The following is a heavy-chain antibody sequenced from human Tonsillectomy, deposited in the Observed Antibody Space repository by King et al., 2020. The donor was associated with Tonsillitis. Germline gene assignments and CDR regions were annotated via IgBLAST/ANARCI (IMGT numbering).Heavy chain of an antibody. D-gene: IGHD7-27*01. Sequence: VQLVESGGGVVQPGRSLRLSCAASGFTFSNYGFHWVRQAPGKGLEWVAVISYDDSNKYYADSVKGRFTLSRDSSKNTVYLQMNSLRAEDTAVYYCARDSNWEYFDYWGQGTLVTVSS. CDR1: GFTFSNYG. V-gene: IGHV3-30*01. CDR3: ARDSNWEYFDY. CDR2: ISYDDSNK. J-gene: IGHJ4*02.